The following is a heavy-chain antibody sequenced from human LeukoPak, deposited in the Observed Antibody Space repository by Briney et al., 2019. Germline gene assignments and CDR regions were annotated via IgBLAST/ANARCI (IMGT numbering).Heavy chain of an antibody. D-gene: IGHD3-16*01. CDR3: ALGEWLGPAPKKFDY. CDR1: GYTFTGYY. V-gene: IGHV1-2*02. Sequence: ASVKVSCKASGYTFTGYYMHWVRQAPGQGLEWMGWINPNSGGTNYAQKFQGRVTMTRDTSISTAYMKLSRLRSDDTAVYYCALGEWLGPAPKKFDYWGQGTLVTVSS. CDR2: INPNSGGT. J-gene: IGHJ4*02.